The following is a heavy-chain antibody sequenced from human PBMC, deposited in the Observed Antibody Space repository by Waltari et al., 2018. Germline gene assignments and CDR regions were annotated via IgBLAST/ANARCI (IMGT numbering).Heavy chain of an antibody. Sequence: QVQLVESGGGLVKPGGSLRLSCAASGFTFSDYYMSWIRQAPGKGLEWVSYISSSGSTIYYADSVKGRFTVSRDNAKNTLYLQMDTLRAEDTAVYYCAREGAEQWVVEDYGMDVWGQGTTVTVS. V-gene: IGHV3-11*04. CDR2: ISSSGSTI. CDR3: AREGAEQWVVEDYGMDV. J-gene: IGHJ6*02. CDR1: GFTFSDYY. D-gene: IGHD6-19*01.